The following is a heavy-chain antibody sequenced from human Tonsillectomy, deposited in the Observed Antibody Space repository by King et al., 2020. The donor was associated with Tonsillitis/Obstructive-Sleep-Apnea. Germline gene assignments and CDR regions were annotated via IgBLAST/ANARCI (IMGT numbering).Heavy chain of an antibody. CDR3: VPGGWEQP. CDR2: ISKNSEFL. J-gene: IGHJ4*02. Sequence: VQLVESGGGLVKPGGSLRLSCAASGFTFSDWYMNWIRQAPGKGLEWVSYISKNSEFLTYGDSVKGRFTISRDNAKNSLFLQMDSLRAEDTAVYYCVPGGWEQPWGQGTLVTVSS. V-gene: IGHV3-11*05. D-gene: IGHD1/OR15-1a*01. CDR1: GFTFSDWY.